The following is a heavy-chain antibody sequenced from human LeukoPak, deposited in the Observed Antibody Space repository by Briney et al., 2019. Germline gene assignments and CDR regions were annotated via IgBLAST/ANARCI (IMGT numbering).Heavy chain of an antibody. D-gene: IGHD2/OR15-2a*01. CDR3: ESTVRLVGRGLVNN. V-gene: IGHV4-34*01. J-gene: IGHJ4*02. CDR1: GESFSDYY. CDR2: INHSGST. Sequence: PPETLSLTCAVYGESFSDYYWSWVRQPPGKGLEWIGEINHSGSTNYYPSLKSPCTISLHTSKNHFSLKLSSVTAADSAVYYCESTVRLVGRGLVNNWGQGTLVTVSS.